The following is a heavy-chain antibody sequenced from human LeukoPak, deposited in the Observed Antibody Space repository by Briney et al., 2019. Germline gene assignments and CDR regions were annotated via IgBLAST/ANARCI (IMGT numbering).Heavy chain of an antibody. CDR3: VKDFVAAAGRFDY. J-gene: IGHJ4*02. D-gene: IGHD6-13*01. CDR2: IYYSGST. V-gene: IGHV4-61*01. CDR1: GGSVSSGSYY. Sequence: PSETLSLTCTVSGGSVSSGSYYWTWIRQSPGKGLEWIGNIYYSGSTNYNPSLRSRVTMSVDTSKNQFSLKLSSVTAADTAIYYCVKDFVAAAGRFDYWGQGALVTVSS.